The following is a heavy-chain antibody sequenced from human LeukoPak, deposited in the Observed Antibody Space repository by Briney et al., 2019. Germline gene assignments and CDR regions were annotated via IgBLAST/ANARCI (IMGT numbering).Heavy chain of an antibody. D-gene: IGHD5-18*01. V-gene: IGHV4-59*08. CDR2: IYQSGST. J-gene: IGHJ5*02. CDR3: ARAYGYRTGPYNWFDP. Sequence: KASETLSLTCTVSGVSISYYYWSWIRQPPGKGLEWIGSIYQSGSTYYNPSLKSRVTISVDTSRNQFSLKLTSVTAADTAVYYCARAYGYRTGPYNWFDPWGQGILVTVSS. CDR1: GVSISYYY.